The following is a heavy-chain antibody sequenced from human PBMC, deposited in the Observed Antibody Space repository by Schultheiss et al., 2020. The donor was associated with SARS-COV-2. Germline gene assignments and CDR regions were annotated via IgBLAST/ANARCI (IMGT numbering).Heavy chain of an antibody. Sequence: SVKVSCKASGGTFSSYAISWVRQAPGQGLEWMGGIIPIFGTANYAQKFQGRVTITADESTSTAYMELSSLRSEDTAVYYCARSEEMATTPFDYWGQGTLVNVSS. CDR3: ARSEEMATTPFDY. CDR1: GGTFSSYA. CDR2: IIPIFGTA. J-gene: IGHJ4*02. D-gene: IGHD5-24*01. V-gene: IGHV1-69*13.